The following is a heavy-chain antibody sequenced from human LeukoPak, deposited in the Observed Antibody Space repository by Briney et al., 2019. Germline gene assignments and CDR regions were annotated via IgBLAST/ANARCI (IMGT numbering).Heavy chain of an antibody. CDR2: TYYRSTWYN. CDR1: GDSVSSNSVT. CDR3: ARRLTQYDCFDP. Sequence: SQTLSLTCAISGDSVSSNSVTWNWIRQSPSRGLEWLGRTYYRSTWYNDYAVSVRGRITVNPDTSKNQLSLHLNSVTPEDTAVYYCARRLTQYDCFDPRGQGILVTVSS. V-gene: IGHV6-1*01. D-gene: IGHD2-2*01. J-gene: IGHJ5*02.